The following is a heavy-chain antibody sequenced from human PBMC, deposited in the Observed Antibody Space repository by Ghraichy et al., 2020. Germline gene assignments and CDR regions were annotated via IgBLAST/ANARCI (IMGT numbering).Heavy chain of an antibody. CDR2: IKQDGSEK. CDR3: ARGLYDSSGSPFDY. CDR1: RFTFSSYW. D-gene: IGHD3-22*01. J-gene: IGHJ4*02. V-gene: IGHV3-7*01. Sequence: GGSLRLSCAASRFTFSSYWMSWVRQAPGKGLEWVANIKQDGSEKYYVDSVKGRFTISRDNGKNSLYLQMNSLRAEDTAVYYCARGLYDSSGSPFDYWGQGTLVTVSS.